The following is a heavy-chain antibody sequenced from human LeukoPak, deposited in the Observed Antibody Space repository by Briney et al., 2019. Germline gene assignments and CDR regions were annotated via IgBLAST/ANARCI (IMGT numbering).Heavy chain of an antibody. V-gene: IGHV1-18*01. D-gene: IGHD5-18*01. CDR2: ISAYNGNT. CDR1: GYTFTSYG. J-gene: IGHJ4*02. Sequence: ASVKVSCKASGYTFTSYGISWVGQAPGQGREGMGWISAYNGNTNYAQKLQGRVTMTTDTSTSTAYMELRSLRSDDTAVYYCARDRYTAMDKGRFDYWGQGTLVTVSS. CDR3: ARDRYTAMDKGRFDY.